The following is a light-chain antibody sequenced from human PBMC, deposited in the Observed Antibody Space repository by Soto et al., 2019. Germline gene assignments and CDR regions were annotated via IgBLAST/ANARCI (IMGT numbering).Light chain of an antibody. J-gene: IGLJ3*02. V-gene: IGLV1-44*01. Sequence: QSVLTQAPSASGTPGQRVTISCSGSSSNIGTNAVNWYQQLPGAAPKVLVYNNNQWPSGVPDRFSGSKSGTSASLAISGLQSEDEADYYCAAWDDSLNGWVLGGGTKLTVL. CDR2: NNN. CDR1: SSNIGTNA. CDR3: AAWDDSLNGWV.